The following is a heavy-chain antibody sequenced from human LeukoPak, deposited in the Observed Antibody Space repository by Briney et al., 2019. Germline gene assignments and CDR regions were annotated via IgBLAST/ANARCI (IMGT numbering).Heavy chain of an antibody. CDR1: GFTFDDYA. CDR2: ISWNSGSI. J-gene: IGHJ4*02. V-gene: IGHV3-9*01. D-gene: IGHD3-10*01. CDR3: AKGTVLLWFGELDLPGY. Sequence: GGSLRLSCAASGFTFDDYAMHWVRQAPGKGLEWVSGISWNSGSIGYADSVKGRFTISRDNAKNSLYLQMNSLRAEDTALYYCAKGTVLLWFGELDLPGYWGQGTLVTVSS.